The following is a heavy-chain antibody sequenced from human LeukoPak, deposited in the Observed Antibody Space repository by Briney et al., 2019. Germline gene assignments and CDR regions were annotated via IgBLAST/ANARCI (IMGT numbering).Heavy chain of an antibody. CDR3: ARDYNYCDSSGYYEPYWYFDL. V-gene: IGHV4-4*07. CDR2: IYTSGST. J-gene: IGHJ2*01. Sequence: PSETLSLTCTVSGGSISNYYWSWIRQPAGKGLEWIGRIYTSGSTNYNPSLKSRVTMSVDTSKNQFSLKLSSVTAADTAVYYCARDYNYCDSSGYYEPYWYFDLWGRGTLVTVSS. CDR1: GGSISNYY. D-gene: IGHD3-22*01.